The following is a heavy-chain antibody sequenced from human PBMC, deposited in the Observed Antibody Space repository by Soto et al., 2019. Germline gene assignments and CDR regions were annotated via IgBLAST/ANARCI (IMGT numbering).Heavy chain of an antibody. CDR3: AHVLGYCSGGSCNSGASDY. V-gene: IGHV2-5*02. D-gene: IGHD2-15*01. CDR1: VLSLSTRGMG. Sequence: QITLRDTGHTVEKPTQPLTLSCSISVLSLSTRGMGVGWFRQPPGKALEWLALIYWDGDKPYRPSLQSRLTIYKDTSNLQLDLTMTNMEPGDTATYYCAHVLGYCSGGSCNSGASDYWGQGTLVTVSS. J-gene: IGHJ4*02. CDR2: IYWDGDK.